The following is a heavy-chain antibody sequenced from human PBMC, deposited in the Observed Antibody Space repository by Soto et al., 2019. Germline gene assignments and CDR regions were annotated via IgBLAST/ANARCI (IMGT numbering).Heavy chain of an antibody. CDR1: GFTFSSYA. Sequence: GGSLRFSCAASGFTFSSYAMSWVRQAPGKGLEWVSVIYSGGSTYYADSVKGRFTISRHNSKNTLYLQMNSLRAEDTAVYYCARELRTAAFDIWGHGTMVTVSS. J-gene: IGHJ3*02. V-gene: IGHV3-53*04. CDR2: IYSGGST. D-gene: IGHD2-15*01. CDR3: ARELRTAAFDI.